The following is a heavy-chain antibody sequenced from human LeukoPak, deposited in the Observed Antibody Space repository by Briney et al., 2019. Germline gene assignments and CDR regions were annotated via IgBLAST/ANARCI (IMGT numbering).Heavy chain of an antibody. CDR1: GYTFTSYD. CDR2: MNPNSGNT. D-gene: IGHD6-19*01. Sequence: ASVKASCKASGYTFTSYDINWVRQATGQGLEWMGWMNPNSGNTGYAQKFLGRVTMTRNTSISTAYMELSSLRSEDTAVYYCARDRPSSGWYGTDYWGQGTLVTVSS. CDR3: ARDRPSSGWYGTDY. J-gene: IGHJ4*02. V-gene: IGHV1-8*01.